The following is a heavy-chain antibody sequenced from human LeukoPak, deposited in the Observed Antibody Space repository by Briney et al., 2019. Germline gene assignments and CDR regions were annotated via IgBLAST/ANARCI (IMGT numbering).Heavy chain of an antibody. D-gene: IGHD2-2*02. J-gene: IGHJ4*02. CDR1: GHRFPNYW. CDR3: AIGGDSSTGCYRCFNY. V-gene: IGHV5-51*01. Sequence: GESLKISCKGSGHRFPNYWIGWVRQMPGKGLEWMGLIYPGDSDTRYSPSFQGQVTISADKSIGTAYLQWSSLKSSDTAMYYCAIGGDSSTGCYRCFNYWGQGTLVTVSS. CDR2: IYPGDSDT.